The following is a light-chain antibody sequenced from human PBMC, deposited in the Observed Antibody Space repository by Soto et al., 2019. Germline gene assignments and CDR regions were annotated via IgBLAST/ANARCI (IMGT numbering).Light chain of an antibody. V-gene: IGKV3-20*01. Sequence: EIVLTQSPCTLSLSPGERATLSCRASQSVSSSYLAWYQQKPGQAPRLLIYGASSRATGIPDRFSGSGSGTDFTLTISRLEPEDFAVYYCQQYGSSPPNTFGPGTKVDIK. CDR3: QQYGSSPPNT. CDR1: QSVSSSY. J-gene: IGKJ3*01. CDR2: GAS.